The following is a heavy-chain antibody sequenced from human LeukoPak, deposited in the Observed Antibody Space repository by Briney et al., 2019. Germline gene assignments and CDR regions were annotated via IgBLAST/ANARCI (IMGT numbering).Heavy chain of an antibody. V-gene: IGHV4-59*01. CDR3: ARAGFYSSSQIFDY. D-gene: IGHD6-13*01. J-gene: IGHJ4*02. CDR1: GVSISSYY. Sequence: SETLSLTCTVSGVSISSYYWSWIRQPPGKGLEWIGYIYYSGSTNYNPSLKSRVTISVDTSKNQFSLKLSSVTAADTAVYYCARAGFYSSSQIFDYWGQGTLVTVSS. CDR2: IYYSGST.